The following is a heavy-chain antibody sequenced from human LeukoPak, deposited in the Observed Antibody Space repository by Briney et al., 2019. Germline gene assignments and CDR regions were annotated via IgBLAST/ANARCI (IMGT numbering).Heavy chain of an antibody. J-gene: IGHJ2*01. D-gene: IGHD2-8*01. V-gene: IGHV3-30*04. CDR1: GFTFSSYA. CDR3: ARDHKYCTNGVCSPHWYFAL. Sequence: GGSLRLSCAASGFTFSSYAMHWVRQAPGKGLEWVAVISYDGSNKYYADSVKGRFTISRDNSKNTLYLQMNSLRAEDTAVYYCARDHKYCTNGVCSPHWYFALWGRGTLVTVSS. CDR2: ISYDGSNK.